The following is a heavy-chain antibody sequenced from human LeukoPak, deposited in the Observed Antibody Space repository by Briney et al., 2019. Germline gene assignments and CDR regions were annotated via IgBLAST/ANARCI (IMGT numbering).Heavy chain of an antibody. CDR1: GFTFTTYA. V-gene: IGHV3-23*01. Sequence: AGGSLRLSCTASGFTFTTYAMSWVRQAPGKGLEWVSGISGSGGSTYYADSVKGWFTISRDNSKNTLYLQMNSLRAEDTAVYHRVKLRSTMVRGVIEYWGQGTLVTVSS. D-gene: IGHD3-10*01. CDR3: VKLRSTMVRGVIEY. J-gene: IGHJ4*02. CDR2: ISGSGGST.